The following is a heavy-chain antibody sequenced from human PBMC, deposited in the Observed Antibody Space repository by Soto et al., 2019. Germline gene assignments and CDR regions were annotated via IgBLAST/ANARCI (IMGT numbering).Heavy chain of an antibody. V-gene: IGHV6-1*01. J-gene: IGHJ6*02. D-gene: IGHD3-10*01. CDR2: TYYKSKWNN. CDR1: GDSVSSISAG. Sequence: SQTLSLTCVISGDSVSSISAGWNWFRQSPSRGLEWLGRTYYKSKWNNDYALSVKSRITINPDTSKNQLYLHLYSVTPEDTAVNYCTGITWFRGMDVWGQGTPVTVSS. CDR3: TGITWFRGMDV.